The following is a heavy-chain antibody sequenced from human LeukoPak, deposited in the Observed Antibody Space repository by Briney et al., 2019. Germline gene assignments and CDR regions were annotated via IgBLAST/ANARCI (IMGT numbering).Heavy chain of an antibody. D-gene: IGHD6-19*01. V-gene: IGHV1-8*01. Sequence: GASVKVSCKASGYTFTSYDINWVRQATGQGLEWMGWMNPNSGNTGYAQKFQGRVTMTRNTSISTAYMELSSLRSEDKAVYYCARGRVKAVAGTGYDYWGQGTLVTVSS. CDR2: MNPNSGNT. CDR3: ARGRVKAVAGTGYDY. J-gene: IGHJ4*02. CDR1: GYTFTSYD.